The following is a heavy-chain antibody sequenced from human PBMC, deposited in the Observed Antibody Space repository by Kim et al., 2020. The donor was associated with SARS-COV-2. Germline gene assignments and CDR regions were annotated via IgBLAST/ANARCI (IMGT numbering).Heavy chain of an antibody. V-gene: IGHV3-53*01. CDR3: ITILVVQ. CDR1: GFTVSSNY. CDR2: IYSSGKT. J-gene: IGHJ4*02. Sequence: GGSLRLSCTVSGFTVSSNYMNWVRQAPGKGLEWVSVIYSSGKTYYADSVKGRFTISRDNSKNTLYLQMNSLRAEDTAMYYWITILVVQWGQGTLVTVSS. D-gene: IGHD2-2*01.